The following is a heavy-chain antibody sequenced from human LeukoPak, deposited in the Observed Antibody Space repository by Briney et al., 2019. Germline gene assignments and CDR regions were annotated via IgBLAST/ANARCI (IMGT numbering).Heavy chain of an antibody. CDR1: GDSVSSINGA. CDR2: TYSRSKWYN. J-gene: IGHJ4*02. D-gene: IGHD6-19*01. CDR3: ARDLANTGWYTFDY. Sequence: SQTLSLTCDISGDSVSSINGAWNWIRQSPSRGLEWLGRTYSRSKWYNEYAESRKGRLTITPDTSNNRFSLQLNSVTPDDTAVYYCARDLANTGWYTFDYWGQGTLVTVSS. V-gene: IGHV6-1*01.